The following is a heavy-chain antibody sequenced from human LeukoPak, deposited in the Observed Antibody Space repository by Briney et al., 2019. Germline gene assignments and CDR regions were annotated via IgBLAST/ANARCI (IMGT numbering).Heavy chain of an antibody. Sequence: SQTLSLTCAVSGGSISSGGYSWSWIRQPPGKGLEWIGYIYHSGSTYYNPSLKSRVTISVDRSKNQFSLKLSSVTAADTAVYYCASLSMMNDYWGQGTLVTVSS. CDR2: IYHSGST. CDR3: ASLSMMNDY. V-gene: IGHV4-30-2*01. J-gene: IGHJ4*02. D-gene: IGHD3-16*01. CDR1: GGSISSGGYS.